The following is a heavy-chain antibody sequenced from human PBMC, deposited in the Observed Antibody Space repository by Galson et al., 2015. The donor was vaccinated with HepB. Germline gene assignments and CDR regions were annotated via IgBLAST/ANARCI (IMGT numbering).Heavy chain of an antibody. CDR3: ARKRYYYGSGSNAGGYYYYYGMDV. J-gene: IGHJ6*02. CDR1: GGTFSSYA. CDR2: IIPILGIA. V-gene: IGHV1-69*04. Sequence: SVKVSCKASGGTFSSYAISWVRQAPGQGLEWMGRIIPILGIANYAQKSQGRVTITADKSTSTAYMELSSLRSEDTAVYYCARKRYYYGSGSNAGGYYYYYGMDVWGQGTTVTVSS. D-gene: IGHD3-10*01.